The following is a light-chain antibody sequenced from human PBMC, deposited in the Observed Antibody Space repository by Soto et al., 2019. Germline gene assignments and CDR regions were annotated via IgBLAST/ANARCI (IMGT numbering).Light chain of an antibody. J-gene: IGKJ4*01. CDR2: RAS. Sequence: VLTQSPGTLSLSPGERGTLSCRASQTLNSVNLSWYQQKPGQAPRLRIFRASSRATGIPDRFSGSGSGTDFTLTISRLEPEDFAVYYCQHYDGSPLTFGGGTKVEIK. CDR3: QHYDGSPLT. CDR1: QTLNSVN. V-gene: IGKV3-20*01.